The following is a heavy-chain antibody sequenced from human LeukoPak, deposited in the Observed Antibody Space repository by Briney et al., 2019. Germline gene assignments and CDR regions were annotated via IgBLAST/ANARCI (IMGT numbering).Heavy chain of an antibody. CDR2: IWYDGSNK. Sequence: GGPLRLSCAASGFTFSSYDMHWVRQAPGKGLEWVAVIWYDGSNKYYADSVKGRFTISRDNSKNTLYLQMNSLRAEDTAVYYCARDQLDDSSGFDYWGQGTLVTVSS. CDR1: GFTFSSYD. D-gene: IGHD3-22*01. J-gene: IGHJ4*02. CDR3: ARDQLDDSSGFDY. V-gene: IGHV3-33*01.